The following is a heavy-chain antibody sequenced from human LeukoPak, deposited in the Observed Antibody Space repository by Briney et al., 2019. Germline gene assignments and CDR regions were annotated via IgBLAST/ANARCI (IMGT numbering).Heavy chain of an antibody. CDR2: IIPIFGTA. D-gene: IGHD5-18*01. J-gene: IGHJ4*02. Sequence: SVKVSCKASGGTFSSYAISWVRQALGQGLEWMGRIIPIFGTANYAQKFQGRVTITTDESTSTAYMELSSLRSEDTAVYYCARGLILGYSYGYYFDYWGQGTLVTVSS. V-gene: IGHV1-69*05. CDR1: GGTFSSYA. CDR3: ARGLILGYSYGYYFDY.